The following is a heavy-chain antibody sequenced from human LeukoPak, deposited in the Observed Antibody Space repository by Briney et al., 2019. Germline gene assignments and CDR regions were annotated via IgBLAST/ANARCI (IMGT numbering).Heavy chain of an antibody. CDR2: IIPMFGST. J-gene: IGHJ6*03. D-gene: IGHD2-2*01. CDR3: ARGRVLAAMLSYYYYMDV. Sequence: SVKVSCTASGVSFTNCALHWVRQAPGKGLEWMGWIIPMFGSTDYAQTFKGRFTITADESTTTAYLELSSLRSEDTAVYYCARGRVLAAMLSYYYYMDVWGKGATVTVSS. V-gene: IGHV1-69*01. CDR1: GVSFTNCA.